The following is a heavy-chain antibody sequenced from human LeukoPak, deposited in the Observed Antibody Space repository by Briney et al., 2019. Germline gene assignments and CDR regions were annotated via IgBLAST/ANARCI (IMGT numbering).Heavy chain of an antibody. V-gene: IGHV1-2*02. CDR2: INPNSGGT. Sequence: GASVKVSCKASGYTFTGYYMHWVRQAPGQGLEWMGWINPNSGGTNYAQKFQGRVTMTRDTSISTAYMELSRLRSDDTAVYYCASPHSKYYYGSGAYYMDVWGKGTTVTVSS. J-gene: IGHJ6*03. CDR3: ASPHSKYYYGSGAYYMDV. D-gene: IGHD3-10*01. CDR1: GYTFTGYY.